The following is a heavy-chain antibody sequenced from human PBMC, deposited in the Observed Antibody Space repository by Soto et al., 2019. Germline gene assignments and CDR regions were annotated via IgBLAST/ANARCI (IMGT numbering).Heavy chain of an antibody. Sequence: GGSLRLSCAASGFTFSSYEMNWVRQAPGKGLEWVSYISSSGSTIYYADSVKGRFTISRDNAKNSLYLQMNSLRAEDTAVYYCARDSSGSYYYYGMDVWGQGTTVTVSS. D-gene: IGHD1-26*01. CDR3: ARDSSGSYYYYGMDV. CDR2: ISSSGSTI. CDR1: GFTFSSYE. V-gene: IGHV3-48*03. J-gene: IGHJ6*02.